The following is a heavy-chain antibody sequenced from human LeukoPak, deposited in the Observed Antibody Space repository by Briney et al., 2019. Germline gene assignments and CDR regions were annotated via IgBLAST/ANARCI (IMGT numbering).Heavy chain of an antibody. CDR2: ISGSGGST. Sequence: GGSLRLSCAASGFTFSSYAMSWVRQAPGKGLEWVSAISGSGGSTYYADSVKGRFTISRDNSKNTLYLQMNSLRAEDTAVYFCAKDCSGGSCYFDYWGQGTLVTVSS. V-gene: IGHV3-23*01. CDR1: GFTFSSYA. J-gene: IGHJ4*02. D-gene: IGHD2-15*01. CDR3: AKDCSGGSCYFDY.